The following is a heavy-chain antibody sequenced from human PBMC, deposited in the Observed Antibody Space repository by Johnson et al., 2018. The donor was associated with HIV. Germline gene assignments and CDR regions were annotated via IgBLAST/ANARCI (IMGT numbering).Heavy chain of an antibody. CDR3: VCLRVSLSAFDI. J-gene: IGHJ3*02. V-gene: IGHV3-7*01. Sequence: VQLVESGGGLVQPGGSLRLSCAASGFTFSSYWMSWVRQAPGKGLEWVANIKQDGSEKYYVDSVTGRFTISRDNAKNSLYLQMNSLRAEDTAVYYCVCLRVSLSAFDIWGQGTMVTVSS. CDR1: GFTFSSYW. D-gene: IGHD2-21*01. CDR2: IKQDGSEK.